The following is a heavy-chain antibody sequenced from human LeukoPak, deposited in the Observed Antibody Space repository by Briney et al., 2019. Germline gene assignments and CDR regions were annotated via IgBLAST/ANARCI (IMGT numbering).Heavy chain of an antibody. Sequence: SVKVSCKASGGTFSSYAISWVRQAPGQGLEWMGGVIPIFGTANYAQKFQGRVTITADESTSTAYMELSSLRSEDTAVYYCARGDSSGYYTSYYYGMDVWGQGTTVTVSS. CDR2: VIPIFGTA. D-gene: IGHD3-22*01. CDR1: GGTFSSYA. CDR3: ARGDSSGYYTSYYYGMDV. J-gene: IGHJ6*02. V-gene: IGHV1-69*13.